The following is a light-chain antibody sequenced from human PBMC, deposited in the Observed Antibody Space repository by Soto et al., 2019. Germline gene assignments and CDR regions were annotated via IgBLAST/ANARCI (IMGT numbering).Light chain of an antibody. CDR1: QSVSNNY. V-gene: IGKV3-11*01. CDR2: DAS. CDR3: QQLNSYPLT. J-gene: IGKJ4*01. Sequence: VLTQSPGTLSLSPRERATLSCRASQSVSNNYLAWYQHKPGQAPRLLIYDASNRATGIPARFSGSGSGTEFTLTISSLQPEDFATDYCQQLNSYPLTFGGGTKVDIK.